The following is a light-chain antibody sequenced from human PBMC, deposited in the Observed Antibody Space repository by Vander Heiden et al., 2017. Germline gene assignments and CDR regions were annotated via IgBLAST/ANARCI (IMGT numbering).Light chain of an antibody. V-gene: IGKV4-1*01. J-gene: IGKJ4*01. CDR2: WAS. CDR3: QQYYTNPPT. Sequence: IVMTQSPDSLPVSLGERATINCKSSQSVLYTSKNKNCLAWYQQRPGQPPKLLIYWASTRESGVPDRYSGSGSGTDFTLTISSLQAEDVAIYYCQQYYTNPPTFGGGTKVEIK. CDR1: QSVLYTSKNKNC.